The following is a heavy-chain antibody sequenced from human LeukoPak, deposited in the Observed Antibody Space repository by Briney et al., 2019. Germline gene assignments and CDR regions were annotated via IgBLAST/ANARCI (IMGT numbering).Heavy chain of an antibody. V-gene: IGHV4-39*01. J-gene: IGHJ4*02. D-gene: IGHD6-19*01. CDR1: GGSISSSYYY. CDR2: IYYSGNT. CDR3: VRRGEGSGWYGYDY. Sequence: PSQTLSLTCTVSGGSISSSYYYWGWIRQPPGKGLEWIGSIYYSGNTYYSPSLKSRVTISPDTSKNQFSLKLNSVTAADTAVYYCVRRGEGSGWYGYDYWGQGTLVTVSS.